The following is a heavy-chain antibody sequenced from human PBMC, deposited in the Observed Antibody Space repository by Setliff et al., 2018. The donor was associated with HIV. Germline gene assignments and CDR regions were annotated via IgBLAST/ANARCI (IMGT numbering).Heavy chain of an antibody. J-gene: IGHJ5*02. Sequence: PSETLSLTCTVSGGSISSSSYYWGWIRQPPGKGLEWIGSIYYSGSTYYNPSLKSRVTISVDTSKNQFSLKLSSVTAADTAVYYCARHANPTVITDIPFDPWGQGTLVTV. D-gene: IGHD4-17*01. CDR2: IYYSGST. CDR1: GGSISSSSYY. CDR3: ARHANPTVITDIPFDP. V-gene: IGHV4-39*01.